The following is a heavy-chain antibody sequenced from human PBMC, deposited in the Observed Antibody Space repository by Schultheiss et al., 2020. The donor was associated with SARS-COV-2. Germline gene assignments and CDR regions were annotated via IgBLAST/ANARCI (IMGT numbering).Heavy chain of an antibody. V-gene: IGHV3-74*01. CDR1: GFTFSSYA. CDR2: IKSDGGGI. CDR3: ARGPLDGDYVFDY. J-gene: IGHJ4*02. D-gene: IGHD4-17*01. Sequence: GGSLRLSCAASGFTFSSYAMSWVRQPPGKGLEWVSGIKSDGGGISYADSVKGRFTISRDNAKNSLDLQMNSLRAEDTAVYYCARGPLDGDYVFDYWGQGTLVTVSS.